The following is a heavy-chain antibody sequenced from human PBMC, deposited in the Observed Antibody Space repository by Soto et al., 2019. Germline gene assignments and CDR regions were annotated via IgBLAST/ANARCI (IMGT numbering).Heavy chain of an antibody. Sequence: SETLSLTCTVSGGSISSSTFHWGWIRQPPGKGLEWVGSIYYSGNTYYNPSLKSRLTISVDTSKNQFSLQLSSVTAADTAVYFCAREDDGGDRDYYGLDVWGQGTTVTVSS. V-gene: IGHV4-39*07. CDR1: GGSISSSTFH. CDR3: AREDDGGDRDYYGLDV. D-gene: IGHD2-21*02. J-gene: IGHJ6*02. CDR2: IYYSGNT.